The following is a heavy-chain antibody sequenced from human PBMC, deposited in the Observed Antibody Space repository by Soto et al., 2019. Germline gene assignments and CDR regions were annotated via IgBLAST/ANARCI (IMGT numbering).Heavy chain of an antibody. D-gene: IGHD5-18*01. Sequence: TLSLTCAVSGGSISSGGYSWSWIRQPPGKGLEWIGYIYHSGSTYYNPSLKSRVTISVDRSKNQFSLKLSSVTAADTAVYYCARGGRYSYGSSFDYWGQGTLVTVSS. V-gene: IGHV4-30-2*01. CDR2: IYHSGST. CDR1: GGSISSGGYS. CDR3: ARGGRYSYGSSFDY. J-gene: IGHJ4*02.